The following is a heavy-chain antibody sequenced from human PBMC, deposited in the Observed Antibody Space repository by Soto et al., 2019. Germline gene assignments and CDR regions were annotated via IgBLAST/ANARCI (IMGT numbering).Heavy chain of an antibody. D-gene: IGHD4-17*01. CDR3: TRGDDYRDSASAFDI. CDR1: GFNFGDYA. CDR2: IRSKAYGGTT. Sequence: GGSVRLSCTASGFNFGDYAMSWFRQAPGKGLEWVGFIRSKAYGGTTEYAASVKGRFTVSRDDSKSIAYLQMNSLKTEDTAVYYCTRGDDYRDSASAFDIWGQGTMVTVSS. J-gene: IGHJ3*02. V-gene: IGHV3-49*03.